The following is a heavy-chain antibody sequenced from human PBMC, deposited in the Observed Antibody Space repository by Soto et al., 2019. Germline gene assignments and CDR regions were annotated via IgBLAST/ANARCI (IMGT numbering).Heavy chain of an antibody. V-gene: IGHV3-21*01. CDR2: ISSSSSYI. CDR1: GFTFSSYS. CDR3: ARPHTYDFWSGLHYYYYGMAV. Sequence: GGSLRLSCAASGFTFSSYSMNWVRQAPGKGLEWVSSISSSSSYIYYADSVKGRFTISRDNAKNSLYLQMNSLRAEDTAVYYCARPHTYDFWSGLHYYYYGMAVSGQGTTVTVSS. J-gene: IGHJ6*02. D-gene: IGHD3-3*01.